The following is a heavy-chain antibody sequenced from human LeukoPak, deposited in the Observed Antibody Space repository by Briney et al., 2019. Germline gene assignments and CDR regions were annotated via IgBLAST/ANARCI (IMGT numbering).Heavy chain of an antibody. CDR2: INHSGST. V-gene: IGHV4-34*01. CDR3: ARDTYYYDSSGHRRGFDP. CDR1: GGSFSGYY. D-gene: IGHD3-22*01. Sequence: PSETLSLTCAVYGGSFSGYYWSWIRHPPGKALEWIGEINHSGSTNYNPSLKSRVTISVDTSKNQFSLKLSSVTAADTAVYYCARDTYYYDSSGHRRGFDPWGQGTLVTVSS. J-gene: IGHJ5*02.